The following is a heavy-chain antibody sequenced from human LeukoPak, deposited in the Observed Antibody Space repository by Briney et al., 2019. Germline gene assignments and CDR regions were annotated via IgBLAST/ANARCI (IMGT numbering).Heavy chain of an antibody. Sequence: SVKVSCKASGGTFISYAISWVRQAPGQGLEWMGRIIPILGIANYAQKFQGRVTITADKSTSTAYMELSSLRSEDTAVYYCARAIRSIAAAGTGSGHYYYGMDVWGQGTTVTVSS. D-gene: IGHD6-13*01. CDR1: GGTFISYA. CDR3: ARAIRSIAAAGTGSGHYYYGMDV. CDR2: IIPILGIA. J-gene: IGHJ6*02. V-gene: IGHV1-69*04.